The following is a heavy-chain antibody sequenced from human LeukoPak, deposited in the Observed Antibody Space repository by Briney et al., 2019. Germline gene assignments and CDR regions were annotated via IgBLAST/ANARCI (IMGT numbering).Heavy chain of an antibody. CDR1: GYTLTELS. CDR3: ARPGTYYYDSSGYQT. CDR2: IYPGDSDT. Sequence: ASVKVSCKVSGYTLTELSMHWVRQMPGKGLEWMGIIYPGDSDTRYSPSFQGQVAISADKSISTAYLQWSSLKASDTAMYYCARPGTYYYDSSGYQTWGQGTLVTVSS. V-gene: IGHV5-51*01. D-gene: IGHD3-22*01. J-gene: IGHJ5*02.